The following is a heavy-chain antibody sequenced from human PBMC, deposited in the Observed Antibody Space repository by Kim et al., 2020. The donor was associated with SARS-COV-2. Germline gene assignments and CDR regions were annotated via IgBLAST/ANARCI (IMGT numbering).Heavy chain of an antibody. D-gene: IGHD6-19*01. Sequence: GGSLRLSCAASGFTFSSYAMHWVRQAPGKGLEWVAVISYDGSNKYYADSVKGQFTISRDNSKNTLYLQMNSLRAEDTAVYYCARDDVIMAVAGAFDIWGQGTMVTVSS. CDR1: GFTFSSYA. J-gene: IGHJ3*02. CDR2: ISYDGSNK. V-gene: IGHV3-30*04. CDR3: ARDDVIMAVAGAFDI.